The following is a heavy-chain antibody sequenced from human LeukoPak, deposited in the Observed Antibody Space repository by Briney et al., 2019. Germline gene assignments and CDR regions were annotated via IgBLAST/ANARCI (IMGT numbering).Heavy chain of an antibody. D-gene: IGHD1-1*01. V-gene: IGHV5-51*01. Sequence: GESLKISCKGSGYSLTTYWIAWVRQMPGKGLECMGIIYPADSDTRYSPSFQGQVTISADKSITTAYLQWSSLKASDTAIYYCARRDWNGQYYFDFWGQGTPVTVSS. CDR2: IYPADSDT. J-gene: IGHJ4*02. CDR1: GYSLTTYW. CDR3: ARRDWNGQYYFDF.